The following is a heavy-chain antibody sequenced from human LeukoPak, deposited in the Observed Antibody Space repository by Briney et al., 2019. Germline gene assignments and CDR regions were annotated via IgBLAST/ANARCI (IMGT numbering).Heavy chain of an antibody. CDR3: ASSPGYRGYDFWSGNWFDP. D-gene: IGHD3-3*01. J-gene: IGHJ5*02. CDR1: GFTFSSYW. CDR2: INSDGSST. Sequence: QSGGSLRLSCAASGFTFSSYWMHWVRQAPGKGLVWVSRINSDGSSTSYADSVKGRFTISRDNAKNTLYLQMNSLRAEDTAVYYCASSPGYRGYDFWSGNWFDPWGQGTLVTVSS. V-gene: IGHV3-74*01.